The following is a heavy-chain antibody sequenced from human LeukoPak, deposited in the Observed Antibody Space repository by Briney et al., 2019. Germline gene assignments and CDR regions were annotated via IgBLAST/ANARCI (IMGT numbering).Heavy chain of an antibody. CDR2: TYYRSKWYN. Sequence: SQTLSLTCAISGDSVSSNSAAWNWIRQSPSRGLEWLGRTYYRSKWYNDYAVSVKSRITINPDTSKNQFSLQLNSVTPEDTAVYYCARAHSAPLSWFGESLYDAFDIWGQGTMVTVSS. V-gene: IGHV6-1*01. CDR1: GDSVSSNSAA. CDR3: ARAHSAPLSWFGESLYDAFDI. J-gene: IGHJ3*02. D-gene: IGHD3-10*01.